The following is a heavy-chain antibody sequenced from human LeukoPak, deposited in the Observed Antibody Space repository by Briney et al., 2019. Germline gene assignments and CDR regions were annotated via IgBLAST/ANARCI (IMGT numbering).Heavy chain of an antibody. Sequence: GASVKVSCKASGYTFTSYDINWVRQATGQGLEWMGWMNPNSGNTGYAQKFQGRVTITRNTSISTAYMELSSLRSEDTAVYYCARTPVLVYHGDYEFDYYYMDVWGKGTTVTVSS. CDR2: MNPNSGNT. CDR3: ARTPVLVYHGDYEFDYYYMDV. J-gene: IGHJ6*03. V-gene: IGHV1-8*03. CDR1: GYTFTSYD. D-gene: IGHD4-17*01.